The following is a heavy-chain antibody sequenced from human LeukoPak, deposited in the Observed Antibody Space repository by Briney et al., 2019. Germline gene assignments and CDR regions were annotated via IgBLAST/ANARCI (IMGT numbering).Heavy chain of an antibody. J-gene: IGHJ5*02. Sequence: GGSLRLSCAASGFTFSSYWMRWVRQAPGKGLEWVANIKQGGSEKYYVDSVKGRFTISRDNAKKSLYLQMNSLRAEDTAVYYCARVPDPRWFGDTYNWFDPWGQGTLVTVSS. D-gene: IGHD3-10*01. V-gene: IGHV3-7*01. CDR2: IKQGGSEK. CDR1: GFTFSSYW. CDR3: ARVPDPRWFGDTYNWFDP.